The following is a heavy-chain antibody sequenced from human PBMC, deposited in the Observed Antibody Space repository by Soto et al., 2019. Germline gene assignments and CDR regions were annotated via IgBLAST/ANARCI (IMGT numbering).Heavy chain of an antibody. CDR1: GFTFSSYG. J-gene: IGHJ4*02. CDR2: IWYDGSNK. V-gene: IGHV3-33*01. CDR3: ARGDSSGYYFVAIDY. Sequence: QVQLVESGGGVVQPGRSLRLSCAASGFTFSSYGMHWVRLAPGKGLEWVAVIWYDGSNKYYADSVKGRFTISRDNSKNTLYLQMNSLRAEDTAVYYCARGDSSGYYFVAIDYWGQGTLVTVSS. D-gene: IGHD3-22*01.